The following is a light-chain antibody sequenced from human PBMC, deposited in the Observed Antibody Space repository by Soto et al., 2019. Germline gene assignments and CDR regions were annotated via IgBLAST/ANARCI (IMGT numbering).Light chain of an antibody. CDR3: SSYAGSNNFVV. CDR2: EVS. CDR1: SSDVGGYNY. Sequence: QSALTQPPSASGSPGQSVTISCTGTSSDVGGYNYASWYQQHPGKAPKLMIYEVSKRPSGVPDRFSGSKSGNTASLTVPGLQAEDEADYYCSSYAGSNNFVVFGGGTKLTVL. V-gene: IGLV2-8*01. J-gene: IGLJ2*01.